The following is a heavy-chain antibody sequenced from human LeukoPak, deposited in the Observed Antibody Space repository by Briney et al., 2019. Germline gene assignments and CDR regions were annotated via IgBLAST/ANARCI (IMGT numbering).Heavy chain of an antibody. V-gene: IGHV1-2*02. J-gene: IGHJ6*03. CDR1: GYTFTGYY. CDR2: INPNSGGT. CDR3: ARDPTFRGYYYDSSGLGYMDV. Sequence: GASVKVSCKASGYTFTGYYMHWVRQAPGQGLEWMGWINPNSGGTNYAQKFQGRVTMTRDTSISTAYMELSRLRSDDTAVYYCARDPTFRGYYYDSSGLGYMDVWGKGTTVTISS. D-gene: IGHD3-22*01.